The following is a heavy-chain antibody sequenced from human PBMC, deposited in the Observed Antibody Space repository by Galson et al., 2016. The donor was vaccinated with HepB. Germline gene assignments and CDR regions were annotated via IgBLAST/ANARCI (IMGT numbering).Heavy chain of an antibody. CDR1: GFSLTTRGAG. Sequence: PALVKPTQTLTLTCTFSGFSLTTRGAGVGWVRQPPGKALEWLGLIHWDDDKRYSPSLESRLTITKDASNDQVILTMTNMDPVDTGTYYCAHPWGMAPLHDYWGQGILVIVSS. CDR2: IHWDDDK. CDR3: AHPWGMAPLHDY. D-gene: IGHD6-13*01. J-gene: IGHJ4*02. V-gene: IGHV2-5*02.